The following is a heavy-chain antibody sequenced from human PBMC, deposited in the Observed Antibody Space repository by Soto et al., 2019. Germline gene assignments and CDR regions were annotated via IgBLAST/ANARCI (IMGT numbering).Heavy chain of an antibody. Sequence: PGESLKISCKGSGYSFTSYWIGWVRQMPGKGLEWMGIIYPGDSDTRYSPSFQGQVTISADKSISTAYLQWSSLKASDTAMYYCARHVITVTTHYYYYMDVWGKGTTVTVSS. CDR2: IYPGDSDT. D-gene: IGHD4-17*01. CDR3: ARHVITVTTHYYYYMDV. V-gene: IGHV5-51*01. J-gene: IGHJ6*03. CDR1: GYSFTSYW.